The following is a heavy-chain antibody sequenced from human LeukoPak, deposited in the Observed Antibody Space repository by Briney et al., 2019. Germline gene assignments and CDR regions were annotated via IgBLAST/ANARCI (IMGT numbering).Heavy chain of an antibody. D-gene: IGHD1-14*01. CDR3: ARSSITTPLDY. J-gene: IGHJ4*02. Sequence: GGSLRLSCAASGFTFSGSAMHWVRQASGKGLEWVGRIRNKANSYATAYSASVKGRFTISRDDSKNTAYLQMNSLKTEDTAVYYCARSSITTPLDYWGQGTLVTVSS. CDR2: IRNKANSYAT. V-gene: IGHV3-73*01. CDR1: GFTFSGSA.